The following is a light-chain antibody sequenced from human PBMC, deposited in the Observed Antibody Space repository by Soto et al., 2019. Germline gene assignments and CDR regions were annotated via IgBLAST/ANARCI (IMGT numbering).Light chain of an antibody. CDR3: CSYTTTTTVI. CDR1: GDNIGSYDI. CDR2: EGT. Sequence: QSALTQPASLSGSPGQSITLSCTGTGDNIGSYDIVSWYQHLPGEAPKLIIYEGTKRPSGISNRFSGSKAGYTASLSISGLQADDAADYFCCSYTTTTTVIFGGGTKLTVL. J-gene: IGLJ2*01. V-gene: IGLV2-14*02.